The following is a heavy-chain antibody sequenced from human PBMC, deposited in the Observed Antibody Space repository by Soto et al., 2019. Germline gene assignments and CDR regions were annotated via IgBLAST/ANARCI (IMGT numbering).Heavy chain of an antibody. CDR1: GFTVSSNY. J-gene: IGHJ3*02. CDR2: IYSGNST. CDR3: ARDRGYGDSGDI. Sequence: EVQLVESGGGLVQPGGSLRLSCAASGFTVSSNYMSWVRQAPGKGLEWVSVIYSGNSTYYADSVKGRFTISRDNSKNTLYLQLNSPRAEDTAVYYCARDRGYGDSGDIWGQGTMVTVSS. V-gene: IGHV3-66*01. D-gene: IGHD4-17*01.